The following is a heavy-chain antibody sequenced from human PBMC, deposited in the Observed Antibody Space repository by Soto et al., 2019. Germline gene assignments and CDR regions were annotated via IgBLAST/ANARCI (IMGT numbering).Heavy chain of an antibody. CDR2: LNGGGGST. J-gene: IGHJ4*02. CDR1: GFTFSSYS. V-gene: IGHV3-23*01. Sequence: GGSLRLSCAASGFTFSSYSMSWVRQAPGKGLEWVSGLNGGGGSTYYADSVKGRFTISRDNSKNTLYLQMNSLRVEDTAVYYCAKDRRGYSSTARIDYWGQGTPVTVSS. CDR3: AKDRRGYSSTARIDY. D-gene: IGHD6-13*01.